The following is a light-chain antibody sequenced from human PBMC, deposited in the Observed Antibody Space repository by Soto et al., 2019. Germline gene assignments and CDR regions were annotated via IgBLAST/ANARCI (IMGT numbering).Light chain of an antibody. CDR1: SSDTAGYNY. Sequence: QSVLTQPASVSGSPGQSITISCTGTSSDTAGYNYVSWYQQHPGKAPKLMIYEVSNRPSGVSNRFSGSQSGNTASLTISGLQAEDEANYYCQSYDSSLSGWVFGGGTKLTVL. CDR3: QSYDSSLSGWV. V-gene: IGLV2-14*01. CDR2: EVS. J-gene: IGLJ3*02.